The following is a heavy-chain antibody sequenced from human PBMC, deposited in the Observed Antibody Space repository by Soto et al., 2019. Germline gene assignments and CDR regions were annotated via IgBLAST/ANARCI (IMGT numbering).Heavy chain of an antibody. CDR2: IDPSDSQT. Sequence: GESLKISCKGSGYSFAGYWITWVRQKPGKGLEWMGRIDPSDSQTYYSPSFRGHVTISATKSITTVFLQWSSLRASDTAMYYCARQIYDSDTGPNFQYYFDSWGQGTPVTVAS. D-gene: IGHD3-22*01. CDR3: ARQIYDSDTGPNFQYYFDS. CDR1: GYSFAGYW. V-gene: IGHV5-10-1*01. J-gene: IGHJ4*02.